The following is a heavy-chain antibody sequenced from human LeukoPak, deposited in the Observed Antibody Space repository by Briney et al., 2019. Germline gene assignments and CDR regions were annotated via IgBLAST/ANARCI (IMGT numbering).Heavy chain of an antibody. CDR2: INHSGST. D-gene: IGHD1-26*01. CDR1: GGSFSGYY. CDR3: ARGGDTTKSMNY. V-gene: IGHV4-34*01. Sequence: SGTLSLTCAVYGGSFSGYYWSWIRQPPGKGLEWIGEINHSGSTNYNPSLKSRVTISVDTSKNQFSLKLSSVTAADTAVYYCARGGDTTKSMNYWGQGTLVTVSS. J-gene: IGHJ4*02.